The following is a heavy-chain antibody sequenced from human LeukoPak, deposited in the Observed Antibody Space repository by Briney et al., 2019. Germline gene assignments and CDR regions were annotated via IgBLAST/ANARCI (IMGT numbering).Heavy chain of an antibody. Sequence: SVKVSCKASGGTFSSYAISWVRQAPGQGLEWMGGIIPIFGTANYAQKFQGRVTITTDESTSTAYMELSSLRSEDTAVYYCAREGCSSTSCSGSYFDYWGQGTLVTVSS. CDR1: GGTFSSYA. CDR2: IIPIFGTA. J-gene: IGHJ4*02. V-gene: IGHV1-69*05. D-gene: IGHD2-2*01. CDR3: AREGCSSTSCSGSYFDY.